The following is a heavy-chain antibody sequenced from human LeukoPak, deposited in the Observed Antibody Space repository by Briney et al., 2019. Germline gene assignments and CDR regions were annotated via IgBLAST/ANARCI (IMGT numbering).Heavy chain of an antibody. V-gene: IGHV5-51*01. D-gene: IGHD5-24*01. CDR3: ARREPRGDGYNFRY. J-gene: IGHJ4*02. CDR2: IYPGDSDT. CDR1: AYSFTSYW. Sequence: GVSLKISRKASAYSFTSYWIGWVRQMPGKGLEWMGIIYPGDSDTRYSPSFQGQVTISADKSINTAYLQWSSLKASDSAMYYCARREPRGDGYNFRYWGQGTLVTVSS.